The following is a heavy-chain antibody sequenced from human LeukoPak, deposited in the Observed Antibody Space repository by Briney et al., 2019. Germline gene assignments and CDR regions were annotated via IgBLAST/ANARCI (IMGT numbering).Heavy chain of an antibody. J-gene: IGHJ4*02. D-gene: IGHD3-10*01. CDR3: ARVPLLWFGESWAFDY. Sequence: SETLSLTCAVYGGSFSGYYWSWIRQPPGKGLEWIGEINHSGSTNYNPSLKSRVTISVDTSKNQFSLKLSSVPAADTAVYYCARVPLLWFGESWAFDYWGQGTLVTVSS. V-gene: IGHV4-34*01. CDR1: GGSFSGYY. CDR2: INHSGST.